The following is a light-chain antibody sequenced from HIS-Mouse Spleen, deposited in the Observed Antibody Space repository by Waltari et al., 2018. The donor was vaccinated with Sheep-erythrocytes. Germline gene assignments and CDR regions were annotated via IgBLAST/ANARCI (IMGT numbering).Light chain of an antibody. V-gene: IGLV2-11*01. Sequence: QSALTQPRPVSGSPGQSVTIPCPGTSSDSGGYNYVSWYQQHPGKAPKLMIYDVSKRPSGVPDRFSGSKSGNTASLTISGLQAEDEADYYCCSYAGSYTLVFGGGTKLTVL. J-gene: IGLJ2*01. CDR2: DVS. CDR3: CSYAGSYTLV. CDR1: SSDSGGYNY.